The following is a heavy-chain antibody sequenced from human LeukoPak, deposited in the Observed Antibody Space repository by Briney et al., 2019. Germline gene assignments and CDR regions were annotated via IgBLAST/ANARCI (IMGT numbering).Heavy chain of an antibody. CDR3: ARDRGSGEFDY. CDR2: INSDGSRI. CDR1: GFTFSSYW. Sequence: HPGGSLRLSCAASGFTFSSYWMHWVRQAPGKGLVWVSRINSDGSRISYADAVKGRFAISRDNAKNTLYLQMNSMRAEDTAVYYCARDRGSGEFDYWGQGTLVTVSS. V-gene: IGHV3-74*01. D-gene: IGHD3-10*01. J-gene: IGHJ4*02.